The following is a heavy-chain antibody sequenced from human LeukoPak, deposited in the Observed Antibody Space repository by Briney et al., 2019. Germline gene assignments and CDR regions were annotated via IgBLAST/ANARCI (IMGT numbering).Heavy chain of an antibody. CDR3: ARATKRRCSGGSCYPGYFDY. Sequence: GGSLRLSCEASGFTFSDYAIHWVRQAPGKGLEWVAVISYDGSNKYYADSVKGRFTISRDNSKNTLYLQMNSLRAEDTAVYYCARATKRRCSGGSCYPGYFDYWGQGTLVTVSS. V-gene: IGHV3-30*04. D-gene: IGHD2-15*01. J-gene: IGHJ4*02. CDR1: GFTFSDYA. CDR2: ISYDGSNK.